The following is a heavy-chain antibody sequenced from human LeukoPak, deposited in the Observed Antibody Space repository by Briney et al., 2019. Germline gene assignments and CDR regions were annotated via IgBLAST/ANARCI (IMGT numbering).Heavy chain of an antibody. D-gene: IGHD1-20*01. Sequence: GGSLRLSCAASGFTFTNAWMNWVRQAPGKGLEWVGRIKSKADGETIDYAAPVKGRFTFPRDDSKNMLYLQMNSLKSEDAAVYYCSTLTSRGLSDSWGQGTLVTVSS. V-gene: IGHV3-15*07. CDR2: IKSKADGETI. CDR1: GFTFTNAW. CDR3: STLTSRGLSDS. J-gene: IGHJ4*02.